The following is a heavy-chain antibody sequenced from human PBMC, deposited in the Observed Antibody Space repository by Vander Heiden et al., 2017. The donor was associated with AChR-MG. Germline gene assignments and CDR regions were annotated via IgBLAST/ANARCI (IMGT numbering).Heavy chain of an antibody. CDR1: GGSISSYY. J-gene: IGHJ6*02. V-gene: IGHV4-59*01. D-gene: IGHD6-13*01. Sequence: QVQLHESGPGLVKPSETLSLTCTVSGGSISSYYWSWIRQPPGKGLEWIGYVYYSGSTNYNPSLKSRVTISVDTSKNQFSLKLSSVTAAETAVYYCARGFIFAAAESHYYFGMDVWGQGTTVTVSS. CDR2: VYYSGST. CDR3: ARGFIFAAAESHYYFGMDV.